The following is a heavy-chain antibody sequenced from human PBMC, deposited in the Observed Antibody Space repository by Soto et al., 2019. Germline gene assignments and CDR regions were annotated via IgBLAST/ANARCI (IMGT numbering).Heavy chain of an antibody. Sequence: QVHLVQSGTEVKEPGASVKVSCQASASTFTGYTINWVRQAPGQGLEWMGWISTFNGNTKYAGNFEGRVTMTTNTSTTTADMELTSLTSDDTAVYFCARGTVTSGRWFGPWGQGTLVSVSS. J-gene: IGHJ5*02. D-gene: IGHD4-17*01. CDR2: ISTFNGNT. CDR1: ASTFTGYT. V-gene: IGHV1-18*04. CDR3: ARGTVTSGRWFGP.